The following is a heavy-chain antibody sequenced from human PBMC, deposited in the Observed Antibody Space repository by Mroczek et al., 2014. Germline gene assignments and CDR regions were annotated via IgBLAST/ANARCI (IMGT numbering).Heavy chain of an antibody. CDR3: ARETQVGAXKHVYYYGMDV. Sequence: QVQLVESGGGVVRPGRSLRLSCAASGFTFSSYAMHWVRQAPGKGLEWVAVISYDGSNKYYADSVKGRFTISRDNSKNTLYLQMNSLRAEDTAVYYCARETQVGAXKHVYYYGMDVVGPRD. V-gene: IGHV3-30-3*01. D-gene: IGHD1-26*01. CDR1: GFTFSSYA. CDR2: ISYDGSNK. J-gene: IGHJ6*02.